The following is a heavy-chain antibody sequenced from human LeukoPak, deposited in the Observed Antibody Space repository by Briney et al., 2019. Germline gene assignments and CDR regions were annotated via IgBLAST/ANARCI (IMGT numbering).Heavy chain of an antibody. D-gene: IGHD3-10*01. CDR2: IYYSGST. CDR1: AGSISSGGYY. Sequence: SQTLSLTCTVSAGSISSGGYYWSWIRQHPGKGLEWIGYIYYSGSTYYNPSLKSRVTISVDTSKNQFSLKLSSVTAADTAVYYCARDLNYYGSGLNYYYGMDVWGQGTTVTVSS. J-gene: IGHJ6*02. CDR3: ARDLNYYGSGLNYYYGMDV. V-gene: IGHV4-31*03.